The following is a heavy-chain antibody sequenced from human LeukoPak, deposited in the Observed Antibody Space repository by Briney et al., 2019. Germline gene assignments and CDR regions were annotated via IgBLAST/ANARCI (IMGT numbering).Heavy chain of an antibody. Sequence: GESLKISSKGFGYSFTKYWSGWVRQMPGKALEWMGIIYPGDSDTRHSPYFRGQVTISAYKSISTAYLQWSSLKASDAAIYYCARQNNIGAPVDYWGQGTLVTVSS. D-gene: IGHD6-13*01. CDR2: IYPGDSDT. J-gene: IGHJ4*02. V-gene: IGHV5-51*01. CDR1: GYSFTKYW. CDR3: ARQNNIGAPVDY.